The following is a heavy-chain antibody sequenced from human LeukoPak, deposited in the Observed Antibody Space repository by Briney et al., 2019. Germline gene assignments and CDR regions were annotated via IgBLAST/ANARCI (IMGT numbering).Heavy chain of an antibody. J-gene: IGHJ6*02. V-gene: IGHV4-4*02. CDR2: IYHDGST. Sequence: SETLSLTCAVSGGSISSNNWWIWVRQSPEKGLEWIGEIYHDGSTNYNPSLKSRLTISEDTSKNQFSLRLSSVTAADTAVYYCARDFGAGSYRYGMDVWGQGTAVTVSS. D-gene: IGHD3-10*01. CDR1: GGSISSNNW. CDR3: ARDFGAGSYRYGMDV.